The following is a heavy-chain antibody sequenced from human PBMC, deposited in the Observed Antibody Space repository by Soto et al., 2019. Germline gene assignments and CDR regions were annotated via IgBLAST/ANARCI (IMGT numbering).Heavy chain of an antibody. CDR1: GGSISSSSYY. V-gene: IGHV4-39*01. Sequence: QLQLQESGPGLVKPSETLSLTCTVSGGSISSSSYYWGWIRQPPGKGLEWIGSIYYSGSTYYNPSLEGRVTISVVRSKDQFSLKLSSVTAADTAVYYCARHCIYSSSWYPTSNWFDPWGQGTLVTVSS. D-gene: IGHD6-13*01. J-gene: IGHJ5*02. CDR2: IYYSGST. CDR3: ARHCIYSSSWYPTSNWFDP.